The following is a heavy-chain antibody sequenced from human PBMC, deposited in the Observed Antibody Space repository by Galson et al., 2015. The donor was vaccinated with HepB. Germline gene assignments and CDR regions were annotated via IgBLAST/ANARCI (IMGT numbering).Heavy chain of an antibody. D-gene: IGHD6-6*01. Sequence: QSGAEVKKPGASVKVSCKASGYSFTNYGINWVRQAPGKGLEWMGWINTYSGDTNYAQKVQGRVAMTTDISTNTAYMELRSLRSDDTAVYYCARDLSIVGRYGDYWGQGTLVTVAS. CDR2: INTYSGDT. CDR1: GYSFTNYG. CDR3: ARDLSIVGRYGDY. J-gene: IGHJ4*02. V-gene: IGHV1-18*01.